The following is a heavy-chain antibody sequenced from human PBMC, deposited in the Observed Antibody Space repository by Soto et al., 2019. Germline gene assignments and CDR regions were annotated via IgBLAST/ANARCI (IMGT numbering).Heavy chain of an antibody. CDR1: RGPFSSYA. CDR3: ARVEETGIAAAGTYYYGMDV. Sequence: GDSVKVSFKASRGPFSSYAISWVRQAPGQGLEWTGGIIPIFGTANYAQKFQGRVTITADKSTSTAYMELSSLRSEDTAVYYCARVEETGIAAAGTYYYGMDVWGQGTTVTVSS. J-gene: IGHJ6*01. V-gene: IGHV1-69*06. CDR2: IIPIFGTA. D-gene: IGHD6-13*01.